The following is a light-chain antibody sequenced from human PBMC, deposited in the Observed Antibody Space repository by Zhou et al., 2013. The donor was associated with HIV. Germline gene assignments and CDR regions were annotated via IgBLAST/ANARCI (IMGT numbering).Light chain of an antibody. J-gene: IGKJ2*01. CDR3: QQYNSYPYT. V-gene: IGKV1-17*03. CDR1: QGISNY. Sequence: DIQMTQSPSAMSASVGDRVTITCRASQGISNYLAWFQQKPGEVPKRLIFAASTLQSEVPSRFSGSGSGTEFTLTISSLQPEDFATYYCQQYNSYPYTFGPGSKLEIK. CDR2: AAS.